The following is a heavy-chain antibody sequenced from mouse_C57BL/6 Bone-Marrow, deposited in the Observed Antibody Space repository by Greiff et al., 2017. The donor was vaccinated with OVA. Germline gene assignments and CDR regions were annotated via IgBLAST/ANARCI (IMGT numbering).Heavy chain of an antibody. J-gene: IGHJ1*03. V-gene: IGHV1-63*01. CDR3: AREDYYGSSYNWYFDV. D-gene: IGHD1-1*01. CDR2: IYPGGGYT. CDR1: GYTFTNYW. Sequence: VKLVESGAELVRPGTSVKMSCKASGYTFTNYWIGWAKQRPGHGLEWIGDIYPGGGYTNYNEKFKGKATLTADKSSSTAYMQFSSLTSEDSAIYYCAREDYYGSSYNWYFDVWGTGTTVTVSS.